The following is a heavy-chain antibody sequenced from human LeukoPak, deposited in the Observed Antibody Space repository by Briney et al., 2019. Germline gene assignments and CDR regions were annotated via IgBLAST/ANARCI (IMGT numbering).Heavy chain of an antibody. D-gene: IGHD3-10*01. Sequence: GGSLRLYCAASGFTFSSYAMSWVRQAPGKGLEWVSAISGSGGSTYYADSVKGRFTISRDNSKNTLYLQMNSLRAEDTAVYYCANENYYGSGSYYPAFDIWGQGTMVTVSS. CDR2: ISGSGGST. CDR3: ANENYYGSGSYYPAFDI. J-gene: IGHJ3*02. CDR1: GFTFSSYA. V-gene: IGHV3-23*01.